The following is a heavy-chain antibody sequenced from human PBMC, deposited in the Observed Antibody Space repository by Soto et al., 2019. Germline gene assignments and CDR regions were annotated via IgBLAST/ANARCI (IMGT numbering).Heavy chain of an antibody. D-gene: IGHD1-1*01. CDR1: GGSISSGGYY. CDR3: ARDWAGTDYYYGMDV. CDR2: IYYSGST. J-gene: IGHJ6*02. V-gene: IGHV4-31*03. Sequence: QVQLQESGPGLVKPSQTLSLTCTVSGGSISSGGYYWSWIRQHPGKGLEWIGYIYYSGSTYYNPSLKSRVTIXXDXSXXQFSLKLSSVTAADTAVYYCARDWAGTDYYYGMDVWGQGTTVTVSS.